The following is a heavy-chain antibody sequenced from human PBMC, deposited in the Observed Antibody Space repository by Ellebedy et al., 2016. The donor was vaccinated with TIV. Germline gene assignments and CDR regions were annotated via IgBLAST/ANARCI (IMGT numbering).Heavy chain of an antibody. CDR2: IRSKAYGGTT. CDR1: GFTFGDYA. V-gene: IGHV3-49*03. D-gene: IGHD2-2*01. J-gene: IGHJ4*02. Sequence: GESLKISXTASGFTFGDYAMTWFRQAPGEGLEWVAFIRSKAYGGTTEYAASVRGRFTISRDDFKSIAYLQMNSLKTEDTAVYYCTRAREQYQLLTKHYFDYWGQGTLVTVSS. CDR3: TRAREQYQLLTKHYFDY.